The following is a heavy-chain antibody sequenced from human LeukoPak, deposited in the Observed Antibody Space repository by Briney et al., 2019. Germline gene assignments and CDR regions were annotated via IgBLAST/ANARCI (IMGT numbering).Heavy chain of an antibody. CDR2: TYYRSKWYN. V-gene: IGHV6-1*01. D-gene: IGHD6-13*01. CDR3: ARGGAAAGLDY. Sequence: SQTLSLTCAISGDSVSSNSAVWNWIRQSPSRGLEWPGRTYYRSKWYNDYAVSVRSRISINPDTYKNQFSPQLNSVTPEDTAVYYCARGGAAAGLDYWGQGTLVTVSS. J-gene: IGHJ4*02. CDR1: GDSVSSNSAV.